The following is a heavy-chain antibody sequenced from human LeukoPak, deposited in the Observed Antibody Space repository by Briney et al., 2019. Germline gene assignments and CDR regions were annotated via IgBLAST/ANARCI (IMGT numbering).Heavy chain of an antibody. CDR2: ISTSSTTI. Sequence: GGSLRLSCAVSGFTFSDYTMTWVRQAPGKGLEWVSYISTSSTTIYYADSVKGRFTISRGNTKNALYLQMNSLRAEDTAVYYCARVPSGYTLGYGYYYYYMDVWGKGTTVTVSS. D-gene: IGHD5-18*01. J-gene: IGHJ6*03. CDR1: GFTFSDYT. V-gene: IGHV3-48*04. CDR3: ARVPSGYTLGYGYYYYYMDV.